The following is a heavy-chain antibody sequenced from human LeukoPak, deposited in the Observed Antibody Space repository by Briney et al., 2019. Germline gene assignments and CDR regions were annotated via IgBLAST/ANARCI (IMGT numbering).Heavy chain of an antibody. CDR1: GYTFTSYY. CDR3: ARDPRLSSGYSTGILWYFDL. V-gene: IGHV1-46*01. D-gene: IGHD3-22*01. Sequence: GASVKVSCKASGYTFTSYYMHWVRQAPGQGLEWMGIINPNGGSTSYAQKFQGRVTMTRDTSTSTVYMELSSLRSDDTAVYYCARDPRLSSGYSTGILWYFDLWGRGTLVTVSS. CDR2: INPNGGST. J-gene: IGHJ2*01.